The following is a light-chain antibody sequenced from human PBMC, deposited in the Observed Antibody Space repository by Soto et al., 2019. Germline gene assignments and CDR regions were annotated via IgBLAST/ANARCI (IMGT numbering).Light chain of an antibody. Sequence: EIVMTQSPATLSVSPGERATLSCRASQSVSSNLAWYQQKRGQAPRLLIYRASTRATGIPARFSGSGSGTEFTLIISSLQPEDFAVYYCQQYNNWPFTFGQGTKLEIK. CDR1: QSVSSN. V-gene: IGKV3-15*01. J-gene: IGKJ2*01. CDR3: QQYNNWPFT. CDR2: RAS.